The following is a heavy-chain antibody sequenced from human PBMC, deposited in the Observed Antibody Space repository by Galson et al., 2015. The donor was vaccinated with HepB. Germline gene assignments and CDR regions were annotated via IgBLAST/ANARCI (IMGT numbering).Heavy chain of an antibody. V-gene: IGHV1-18*01. CDR2: IRPYNRDT. CDR1: GYSFSTYS. CDR3: ARGALVGVVGGSQNNWFAP. Sequence: SVKVSCKASGYSFSTYSITWVRQAPGQGLEWMGWIRPYNRDTKYARKFQGRVTMTTDTFTSTAYMELRSLRSDDTAFYYCARGALVGVVGGSQNNWFAPWGQGTLVTVSS. D-gene: IGHD2-15*01. J-gene: IGHJ5*02.